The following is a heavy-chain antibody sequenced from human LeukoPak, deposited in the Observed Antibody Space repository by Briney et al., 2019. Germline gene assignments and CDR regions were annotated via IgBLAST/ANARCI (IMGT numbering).Heavy chain of an antibody. D-gene: IGHD5-24*01. J-gene: IGHJ4*02. Sequence: GGSLRLSCAASGFTFSSYSMNWVRQAPGKGLEWVSSISSSSSYIYYADSVKGRFTISRDNAKNSLYLQMNSLRAEDTAVYYCATSSGDGYNHGTDFDYWGQGTLVTVSS. V-gene: IGHV3-21*01. CDR3: ATSSGDGYNHGTDFDY. CDR2: ISSSSSYI. CDR1: GFTFSSYS.